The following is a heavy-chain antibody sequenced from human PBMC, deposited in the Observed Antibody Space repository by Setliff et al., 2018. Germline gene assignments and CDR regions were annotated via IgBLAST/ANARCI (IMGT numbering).Heavy chain of an antibody. CDR2: ISAYNGKT. D-gene: IGHD3-9*01. V-gene: IGHV1-18*04. CDR1: GYTFANSI. Sequence: ASVKVSCKASGYTFANSIVSWVRQAPGQGLEWMGWISAYNGKTYIKEKFQGRLSMTTDTSTNTGYMELRNLTPDDTAVYYCAREVSTGENSGCDIWGQGTVFTVSS. J-gene: IGHJ3*02. CDR3: AREVSTGENSGCDI.